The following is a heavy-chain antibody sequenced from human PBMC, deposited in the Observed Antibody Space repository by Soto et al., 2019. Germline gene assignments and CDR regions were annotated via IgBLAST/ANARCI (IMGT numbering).Heavy chain of an antibody. D-gene: IGHD6-6*01. CDR1: GGSVNSDFYY. V-gene: IGHV4-61*01. CDR2: IYYTGST. J-gene: IGHJ4*02. Sequence: LSLTCTVSGGSVNSDFYYWSWIRQPPGKGLEWIGYIYYTGSTNYNPSLKSRVTISLDTSRNQFSLKLSSVTAADTAVFYCAREYSNSPEAFDYWGQGALVTVSS. CDR3: AREYSNSPEAFDY.